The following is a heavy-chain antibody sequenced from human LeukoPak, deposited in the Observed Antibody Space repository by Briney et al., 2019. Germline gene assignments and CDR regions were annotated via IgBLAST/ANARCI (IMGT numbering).Heavy chain of an antibody. Sequence: SETLSLTCTVSGGSISSSSYYWGWIRQPPGKGLEWIGGIYYSGSTYYNPSLKSRVTISVDTSKNQFSLKLSSVTAADTAVYYCARHTPTRIVVVPAAIDYWGQGTLVTVSS. V-gene: IGHV4-39*01. CDR3: ARHTPTRIVVVPAAIDY. D-gene: IGHD2-2*01. J-gene: IGHJ4*02. CDR2: IYYSGST. CDR1: GGSISSSSYY.